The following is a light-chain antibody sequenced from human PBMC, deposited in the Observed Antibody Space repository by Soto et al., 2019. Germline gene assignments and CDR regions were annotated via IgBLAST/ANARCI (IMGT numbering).Light chain of an antibody. V-gene: IGKV1-5*01. CDR1: QSIGYW. Sequence: DIQMTQSPSRLSASVGDRVTITCRASQSIGYWLAWYQQKPGKAPNLLIYAASTLETGVPSRFSGSGSGTEFTLTISSLQPDDFATYYCQQYGTYLWTFGQGTKVDI. J-gene: IGKJ1*01. CDR2: AAS. CDR3: QQYGTYLWT.